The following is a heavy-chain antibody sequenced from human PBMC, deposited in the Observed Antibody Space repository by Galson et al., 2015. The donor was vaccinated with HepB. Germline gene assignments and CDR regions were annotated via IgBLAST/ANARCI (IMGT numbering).Heavy chain of an antibody. D-gene: IGHD6-19*01. CDR2: IKQDGSEK. CDR1: GFTFSSYW. J-gene: IGHJ2*01. V-gene: IGHV3-7*03. Sequence: SLRLSCAASGFTFSSYWMSWVRQAPGKGLEWVANIKQDGSEKYYVDSVKGRFTISRDNAKNSLYLQMNSLRAEDTAVYYCARDIPGLVADYWYFDLWGRGTLVTVSS. CDR3: ARDIPGLVADYWYFDL.